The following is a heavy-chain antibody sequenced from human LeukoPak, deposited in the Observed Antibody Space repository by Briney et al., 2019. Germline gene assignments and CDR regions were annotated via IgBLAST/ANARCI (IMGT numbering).Heavy chain of an antibody. Sequence: PSQTLSLTCTVSGGSISSGDYYWSWIRQPPGKGLEWIGYIYYSGSTYYNPSLKSRVTISVDTSKNQFSLKLSSVTAADTAMYYCARHPPYGDYGPDAFDIWGQGTMVTVSS. J-gene: IGHJ3*02. CDR3: ARHPPYGDYGPDAFDI. CDR1: GGSISSGDYY. V-gene: IGHV4-30-4*08. CDR2: IYYSGST. D-gene: IGHD4-17*01.